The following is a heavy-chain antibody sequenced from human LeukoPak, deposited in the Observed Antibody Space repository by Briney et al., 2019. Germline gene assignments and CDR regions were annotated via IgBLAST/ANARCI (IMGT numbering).Heavy chain of an antibody. V-gene: IGHV4-39*01. D-gene: IGHD2-2*01. CDR1: GGSISSYY. J-gene: IGHJ4*02. CDR2: IYYSGST. CDR3: ARYCSSTSCLLDY. Sequence: PSETLSLTCTVSGGSISSYYWSWIRQPPGKGLEWIGSIYYSGSTYYNPSLKSRVTISVDTSKNQFSLKLSSVTAADTAVYYCARYCSSTSCLLDYWGQGTLVTVSS.